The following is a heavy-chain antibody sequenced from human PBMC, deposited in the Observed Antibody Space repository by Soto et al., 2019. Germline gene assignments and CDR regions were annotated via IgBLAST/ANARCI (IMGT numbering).Heavy chain of an antibody. V-gene: IGHV3-23*01. Sequence: PGGSLRLSCAASGFTFSSYAMSWVRQAPGKGLEWVSAISGSGGSTYYADSVKGRFTISRDNSKNTLYLQMNSLRAEDTAVYYFEKAIGEAPSGYWGQGTVVTVSS. J-gene: IGHJ4*02. CDR1: GFTFSSYA. CDR2: ISGSGGST. D-gene: IGHD6-13*01. CDR3: EKAIGEAPSGY.